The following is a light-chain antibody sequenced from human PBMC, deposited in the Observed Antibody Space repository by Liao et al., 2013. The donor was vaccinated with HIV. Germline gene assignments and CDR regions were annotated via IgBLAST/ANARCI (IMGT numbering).Light chain of an antibody. CDR1: KLGDKY. V-gene: IGLV3-1*01. CDR2: QDS. Sequence: SYELTQPPSVSVSPGQTASITCSGDKLGDKYACWYQQKPGQSPVLVIYQDSKRPSGIPERFSGSNSGNTATLTISGTQAMDEADYYCQVWDSLYVFGTGTKVTVL. J-gene: IGLJ1*01. CDR3: QVWDSLYV.